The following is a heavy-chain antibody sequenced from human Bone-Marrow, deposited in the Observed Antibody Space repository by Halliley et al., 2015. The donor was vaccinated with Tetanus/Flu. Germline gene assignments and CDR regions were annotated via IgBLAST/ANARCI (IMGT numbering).Heavy chain of an antibody. Sequence: PGKGLEWIGYIFYSGPSHHNPSLKGRVTISLDMSKKQFSLTLNSVTAADTAVYYCARFWSGFDFWGQGALVTVSS. CDR2: IFYSGPS. J-gene: IGHJ4*02. CDR3: ARFWSGFDF. D-gene: IGHD3-3*01. V-gene: IGHV4-59*01.